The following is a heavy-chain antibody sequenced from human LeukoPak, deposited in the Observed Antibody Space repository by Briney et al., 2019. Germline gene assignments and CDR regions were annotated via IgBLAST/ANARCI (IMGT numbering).Heavy chain of an antibody. D-gene: IGHD3-9*01. V-gene: IGHV3-21*01. CDR3: ARVPLLRYFDWLSHQYYFDY. CDR2: ISGSSSYI. J-gene: IGHJ4*02. CDR1: GFTFSTYS. Sequence: GGSLRLSCAASGFTFSTYSMNWVRQAPGKGLEWVSSISGSSSYIYYADSVKGRFTISRDNANNSLYLQMNSLRAEDTAVYYCARVPLLRYFDWLSHQYYFDYWGQGTLVTVSS.